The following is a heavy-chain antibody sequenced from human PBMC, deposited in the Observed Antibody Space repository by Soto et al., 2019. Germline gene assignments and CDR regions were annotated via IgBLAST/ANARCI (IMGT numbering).Heavy chain of an antibody. CDR2: ISGSGGST. Sequence: EVQLLESGGGLVQPGGSLRLSCAASGFTFSSYAMSWVRQAPGKGLEWVSAISGSGGSTYYADSVKGRFTISRDNSKNNLYLQINRLRAEDTAVYYCAKTIMIVELAFDIWGQGTMVTVSS. D-gene: IGHD1-26*01. CDR3: AKTIMIVELAFDI. J-gene: IGHJ3*02. V-gene: IGHV3-23*01. CDR1: GFTFSSYA.